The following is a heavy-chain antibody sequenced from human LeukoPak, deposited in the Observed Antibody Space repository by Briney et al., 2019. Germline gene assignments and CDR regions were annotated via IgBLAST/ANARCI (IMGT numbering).Heavy chain of an antibody. V-gene: IGHV4-39*07. CDR2: IYYSGST. D-gene: IGHD2-21*02. Sequence: PSETLSLTCTVSGGSISSSSYYWGWIRQPPGKGLEWIGSIYYSGSTYYNPSLKSRVTISVDTSKNQFSLKLSSVTAADTAVYYCARDQSGRGDTDDAFDIWGQGTMVTVSS. CDR1: GGSISSSSYY. CDR3: ARDQSGRGDTDDAFDI. J-gene: IGHJ3*02.